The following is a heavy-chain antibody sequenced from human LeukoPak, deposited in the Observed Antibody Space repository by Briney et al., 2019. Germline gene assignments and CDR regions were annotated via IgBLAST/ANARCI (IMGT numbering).Heavy chain of an antibody. V-gene: IGHV4-39*07. Sequence: SETLSLTCTVTGGSISSSSYYWGWIRQPPGKGLEWIGSIYYSGSTYYNPSLKSRVTISVDTSKNQFSLKLSSVTAADTAVYYFARDSQQWPRDFDYWGQGTLVTVSS. CDR3: ARDSQQWPRDFDY. CDR1: GGSISSSSYY. D-gene: IGHD6-19*01. J-gene: IGHJ4*02. CDR2: IYYSGST.